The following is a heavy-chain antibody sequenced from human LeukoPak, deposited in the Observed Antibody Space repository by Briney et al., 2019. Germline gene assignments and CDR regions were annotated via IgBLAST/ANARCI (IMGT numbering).Heavy chain of an antibody. D-gene: IGHD5-18*01. Sequence: GGSLRLSCAASGFTFSSYAMSWVRQAPGKGLEWVSAISGSGGSTYYADSVKGRFTISRDNSKNTLYLQMNSLRAEDTAVYYCAKAGWIQLWLRRGGYFDYWGQGTLVTVSS. CDR3: AKAGWIQLWLRRGGYFDY. J-gene: IGHJ4*02. V-gene: IGHV3-23*01. CDR1: GFTFSSYA. CDR2: ISGSGGST.